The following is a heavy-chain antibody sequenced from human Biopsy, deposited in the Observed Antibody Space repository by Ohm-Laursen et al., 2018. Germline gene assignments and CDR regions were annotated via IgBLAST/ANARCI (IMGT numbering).Heavy chain of an antibody. D-gene: IGHD5-18*01. V-gene: IGHV4-59*01. CDR2: IYYSGST. CDR1: DASINSYY. CDR3: ARGSSYGYEFDY. J-gene: IGHJ4*02. Sequence: GTLSLTCTVSDASINSYYWNWIRQPPGKRLEWIGNIYYSGSTNFNPSLKSRVTISVDTSKNQFSLKLSSVTAADTAVYFCARGSSYGYEFDYWGQGTLVAVSS.